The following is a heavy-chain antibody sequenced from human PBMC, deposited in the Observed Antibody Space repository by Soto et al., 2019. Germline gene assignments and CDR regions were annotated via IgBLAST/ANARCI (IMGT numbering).Heavy chain of an antibody. J-gene: IGHJ4*02. V-gene: IGHV3-33*01. Sequence: GGSLRLSCAASGFTFRSYGMHWVRLPPGKGLEWVGVIWYDGSNKYYAESVKGRFTISRDNSKSTLYLQMNSLRAEDTAVYYCARDPDYYGSGSPPPFDYWGQGTQVTVSS. CDR1: GFTFRSYG. CDR2: IWYDGSNK. D-gene: IGHD3-10*01. CDR3: ARDPDYYGSGSPPPFDY.